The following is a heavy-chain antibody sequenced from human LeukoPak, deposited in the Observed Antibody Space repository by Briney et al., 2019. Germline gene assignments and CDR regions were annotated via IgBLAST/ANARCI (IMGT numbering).Heavy chain of an antibody. CDR1: GFTFSSYA. Sequence: GGSLRLSCAASGFTFSSYAMSWVRQAPGKGLEWVSSISSSSSYIYYADSVKGRFTISRDNAKNSLYLQMNSLRAEDTAVYYCARVSGWYDGYWGQGTLVTVSS. J-gene: IGHJ4*02. CDR2: ISSSSSYI. CDR3: ARVSGWYDGY. D-gene: IGHD6-19*01. V-gene: IGHV3-21*01.